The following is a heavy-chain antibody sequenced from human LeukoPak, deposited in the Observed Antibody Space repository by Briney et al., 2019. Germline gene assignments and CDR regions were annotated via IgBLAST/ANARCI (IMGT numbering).Heavy chain of an antibody. CDR3: AKDQQCLVQGVGY. D-gene: IGHD6-19*01. CDR2: ISYDGSNK. Sequence: PGRSLRLSCAASGFTFSSYGMHWVRQAPGKGLEWVAVISYDGSNKYYADSVKGRFTISRDNSKNTLYLQMNSLRAEDTAVYYCAKDQQCLVQGVGYWGQGTLVTVSS. J-gene: IGHJ4*02. CDR1: GFTFSSYG. V-gene: IGHV3-30*18.